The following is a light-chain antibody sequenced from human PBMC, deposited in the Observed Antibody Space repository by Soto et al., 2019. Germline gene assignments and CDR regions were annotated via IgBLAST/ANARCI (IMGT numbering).Light chain of an antibody. CDR1: QSVSSSY. CDR3: QQYGNSPQT. J-gene: IGKJ1*01. Sequence: EIVFTQSPGTLSLSPGERATLSCRASQSVSSSYLAWYQQKPGQAPRLLIYAASSRATGIPDRFSGSGSGTDFTLTISRLEPEDFAVYYCQQYGNSPQTFGQGTKVDIK. V-gene: IGKV3-20*01. CDR2: AAS.